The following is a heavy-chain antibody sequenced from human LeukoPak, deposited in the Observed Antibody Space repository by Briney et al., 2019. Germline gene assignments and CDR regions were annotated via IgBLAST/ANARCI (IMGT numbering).Heavy chain of an antibody. V-gene: IGHV3-23*01. CDR1: GFTFSSYA. Sequence: GGSLRLSCAASGFTFSSYAMSWVRRAPGKGLEWVSAISGSGGSTYYADSVKGRFTISRDNSKNTLYLQMNSLRAEDTAVYYCAKDSDYGDYRTWGQGTLVTVSS. D-gene: IGHD4-17*01. CDR3: AKDSDYGDYRT. CDR2: ISGSGGST. J-gene: IGHJ5*02.